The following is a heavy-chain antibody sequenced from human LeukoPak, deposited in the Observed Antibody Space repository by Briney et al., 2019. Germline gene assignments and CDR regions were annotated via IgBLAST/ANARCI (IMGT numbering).Heavy chain of an antibody. Sequence: GGSLRLSCAASGFTFSSYGMSWVRQAPGKGLEWVGRIKSKTDGATTDYAAPVKGRFTILRDDSKNTLYLQMNSLKTEDTAVYYCITDDYYDSSAYYPLGSDWGQGTLVTVSS. J-gene: IGHJ4*02. D-gene: IGHD3-22*01. CDR3: ITDDYYDSSAYYPLGSD. CDR1: GFTFSSYG. V-gene: IGHV3-15*01. CDR2: IKSKTDGATT.